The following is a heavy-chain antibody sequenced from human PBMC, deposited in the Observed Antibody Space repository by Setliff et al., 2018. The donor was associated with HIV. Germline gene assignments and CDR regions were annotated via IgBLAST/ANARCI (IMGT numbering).Heavy chain of an antibody. CDR3: VRDQVGGGIDY. D-gene: IGHD6-25*01. V-gene: IGHV1-8*02. Sequence: GASVKVSCKASGYSFGNYDINWVRQAPGQGLEWMGWMNPNSGKTGYAQKFQGRFTISRDDAKNSLYLQMNSLRAEDTAVYYCVRDQVGGGIDYWGQGTLVTVSS. CDR1: GYSFGNYD. J-gene: IGHJ4*02. CDR2: MNPNSGKT.